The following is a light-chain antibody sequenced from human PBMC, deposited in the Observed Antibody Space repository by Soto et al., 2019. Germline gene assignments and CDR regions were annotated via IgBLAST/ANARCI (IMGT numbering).Light chain of an antibody. Sequence: QSVPTQPPSVSGAPGQRVTISCTGSSSNIGAGYDVHWYQQLPGTAPKLLIYGNSTRPSGVPDRFSGPKSGTSASLAITGLEAEDEADYYGQSYDSSLSGWVFGGGTKLTVL. V-gene: IGLV1-40*01. CDR1: SSNIGAGYD. CDR2: GNS. J-gene: IGLJ3*02. CDR3: QSYDSSLSGWV.